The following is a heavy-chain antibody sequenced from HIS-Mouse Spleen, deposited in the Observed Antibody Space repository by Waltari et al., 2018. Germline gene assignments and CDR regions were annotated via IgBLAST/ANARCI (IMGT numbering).Heavy chain of an antibody. Sequence: QLQLQESGPGLVKPSETLSLTCTVSGGSISSSIYYWGWIRQPPGKGLEWIGSIYYSGSTYYNPSLKSRVTISVDTSKNQFSLKLSSVTAADTAVYYCARDSWAYAIEYFQHWGQGTLVTVSS. V-gene: IGHV4-39*07. D-gene: IGHD2-8*01. CDR2: IYYSGST. CDR3: ARDSWAYAIEYFQH. J-gene: IGHJ1*01. CDR1: GGSISSSIYY.